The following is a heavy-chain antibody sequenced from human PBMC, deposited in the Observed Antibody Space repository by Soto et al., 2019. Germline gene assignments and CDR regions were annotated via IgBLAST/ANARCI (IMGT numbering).Heavy chain of an antibody. Sequence: SGPTLVNPTQTLTLTCTFSGFSLSTSGVGVGWIRQPPGKALEWLARIDWDDGKFYSTSLKTRLTISKDTSKNQVVLTMTNMDPVDTATYYCARVWGSTNYHGMDVWGQGTTVTSP. D-gene: IGHD3-16*01. V-gene: IGHV2-70*04. J-gene: IGHJ6*02. CDR2: IDWDDGK. CDR1: GFSLSTSGVG. CDR3: ARVWGSTNYHGMDV.